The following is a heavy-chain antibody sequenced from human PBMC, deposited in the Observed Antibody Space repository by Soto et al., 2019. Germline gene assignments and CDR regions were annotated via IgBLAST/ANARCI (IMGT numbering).Heavy chain of an antibody. V-gene: IGHV3-23*01. CDR1: GFTLISYA. Sequence: GGSLRLSCAASGFTLISYAMSWVRQGPGKGLEWVSVISGGGDNTYYADSVKGRFTISRDNSKNTLYLQMNSLRAEDTAVYYCAKGPDSGSYLWDYWGQGTLVTVSS. J-gene: IGHJ4*02. D-gene: IGHD1-26*01. CDR2: ISGGGDNT. CDR3: AKGPDSGSYLWDY.